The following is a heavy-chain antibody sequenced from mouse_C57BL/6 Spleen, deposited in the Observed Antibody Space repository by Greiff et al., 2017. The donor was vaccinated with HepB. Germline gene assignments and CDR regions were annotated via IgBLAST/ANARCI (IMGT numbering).Heavy chain of an antibody. Sequence: VQLQESGAELAKPGASVKLSCKASGYTFTSYWMHWVKQRPGQGLEWIGYINPSSGYTKYNQKFKDKATLTADKSSSTAYMQLSSLTYEDSAVYYCARDYDGNYRYFDVWGTGTTVTVSS. CDR1: GYTFTSYW. D-gene: IGHD1-1*02. V-gene: IGHV1-7*01. CDR2: INPSSGYT. J-gene: IGHJ1*03. CDR3: ARDYDGNYRYFDV.